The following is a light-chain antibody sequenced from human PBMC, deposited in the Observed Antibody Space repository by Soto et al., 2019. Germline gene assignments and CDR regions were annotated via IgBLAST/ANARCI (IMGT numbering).Light chain of an antibody. V-gene: IGLV2-23*01. Sequence: QSALTQPASVSASPGQSITIPCTGTSSDVGSYNLVSWFQQHPGKGPKLLIYEGTNRPSGLSDRFSGSKSGTTASLTISGLQAEDEAHYYCYSYAGENLYVFGTGTKVTVL. CDR1: SSDVGSYNL. CDR3: YSYAGENLYV. J-gene: IGLJ1*01. CDR2: EGT.